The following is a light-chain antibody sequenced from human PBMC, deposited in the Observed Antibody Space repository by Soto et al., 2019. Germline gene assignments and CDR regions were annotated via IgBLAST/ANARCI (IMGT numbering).Light chain of an antibody. Sequence: QSALTQPGSVSGSPGQTITISCTGTSSDVGSYNLVSWYQQHPGKAPKLMIYEVSKRPSGVSNRFSGSKSGNTASLTISGLQAEYEADYYCCSYAGSSTYVFGTGTKVTVL. J-gene: IGLJ1*01. CDR2: EVS. CDR1: SSDVGSYNL. CDR3: CSYAGSSTYV. V-gene: IGLV2-23*02.